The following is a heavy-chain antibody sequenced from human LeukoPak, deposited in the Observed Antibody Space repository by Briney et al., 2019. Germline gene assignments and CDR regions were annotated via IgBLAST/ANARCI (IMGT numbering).Heavy chain of an antibody. Sequence: GGSLRLSCAASGFTFSSYAMHWVRQAPGKGLEWVAVISYDGSNKYYADSVKGRFTISRDNAKNTLYLHMSSLRAEDTAVYYCARGRYYLDSWGQGTLVTVSS. V-gene: IGHV3-30-3*01. CDR3: ARGRYYLDS. D-gene: IGHD1-14*01. J-gene: IGHJ4*02. CDR2: ISYDGSNK. CDR1: GFTFSSYA.